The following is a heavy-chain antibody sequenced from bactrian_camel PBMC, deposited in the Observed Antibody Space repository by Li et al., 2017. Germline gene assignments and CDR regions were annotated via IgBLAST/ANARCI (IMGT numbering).Heavy chain of an antibody. Sequence: QLVESGGDLVQPGGSLRLSCAASGFTFSSYYMTWVRQAPGKGLEWVSSISRDGGTTYYADAKKGRFTISKGNTMNTAYLQMDSLKSEDTAQYYCVALAWGFNYWGQGTQVTVS. J-gene: IGHJ4*01. CDR1: GFTFSSYY. D-gene: IGHD1*01. V-gene: IGHV3S40*01. CDR3: VALAWGFNY. CDR2: ISRDGGTT.